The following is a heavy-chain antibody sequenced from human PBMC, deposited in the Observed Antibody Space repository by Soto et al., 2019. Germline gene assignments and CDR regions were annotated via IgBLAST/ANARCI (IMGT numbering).Heavy chain of an antibody. J-gene: IGHJ5*02. V-gene: IGHV4-59*01. Sequence: SETLSLTCTVSSGSISTYYCSWIRRPPGKGLEWIGCIDNSGNTDYNPSLKSRVTISVDTSKNQFSLKVNSMTAADTAVYYCARGRISAAANWFDPWGQGTLVTVSS. CDR3: ARGRISAAANWFDP. CDR2: IDNSGNT. D-gene: IGHD6-25*01. CDR1: SGSISTYY.